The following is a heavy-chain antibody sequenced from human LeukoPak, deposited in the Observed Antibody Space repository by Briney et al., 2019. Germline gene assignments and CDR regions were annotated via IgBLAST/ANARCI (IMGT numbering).Heavy chain of an antibody. CDR2: INSDGSST. CDR3: ARDMTAHSSAVSGVPGDY. V-gene: IGHV3-74*01. CDR1: GFTFSSYW. J-gene: IGHJ4*02. Sequence: GGSLRLSCAASGFTFSSYWMHWVRQAPGKGLVWVSRINSDGSSTSYADSVKGRFTISRDNAKNTLYLQMNSLRAEDTAVYYCARDMTAHSSAVSGVPGDYWGQGTLVTVSS. D-gene: IGHD2-21*02.